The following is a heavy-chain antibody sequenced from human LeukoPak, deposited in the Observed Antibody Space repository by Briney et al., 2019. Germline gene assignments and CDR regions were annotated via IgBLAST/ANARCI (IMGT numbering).Heavy chain of an antibody. D-gene: IGHD5-12*01. Sequence: GGSLRLSCAASGFTFSSYAMSWVRQAPGKGLVWVSGINGDGTSTTYVDSVKGRFTISRDNAKNTLYLQMNSLRAEDTAVYYCASDQEREYTGYDPFDYWGQGTLVTVSS. CDR3: ASDQEREYTGYDPFDY. CDR1: GFTFSSYA. J-gene: IGHJ4*02. CDR2: INGDGTST. V-gene: IGHV3-74*01.